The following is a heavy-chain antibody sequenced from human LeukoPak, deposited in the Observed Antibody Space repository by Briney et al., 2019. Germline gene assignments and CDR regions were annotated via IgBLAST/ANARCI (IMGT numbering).Heavy chain of an antibody. Sequence: GESLKISCKGSGYSFTSHWIGWVRQMPGKGLEWMGIIYPGDSETRYSPSFQGQVAISADKSISTAYLQWSSLKASDTAMYYCARRYYYDTSGYYLAHDAFDIWGQGTMVTVSS. CDR2: IYPGDSET. J-gene: IGHJ3*02. V-gene: IGHV5-51*01. CDR3: ARRYYYDTSGYYLAHDAFDI. D-gene: IGHD3-22*01. CDR1: GYSFTSHW.